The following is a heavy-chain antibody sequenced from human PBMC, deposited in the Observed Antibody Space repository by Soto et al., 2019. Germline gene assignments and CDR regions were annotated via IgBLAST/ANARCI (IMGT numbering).Heavy chain of an antibody. CDR2: IIPIFGTA. V-gene: IGHV1-69*12. CDR3: ARVPLGSTYYYGSGRYYYGMDV. D-gene: IGHD3-10*01. CDR1: GGTFSSYA. Sequence: QVELVQSGAEVKKPGSSVKVSCKASGGTFSSYAISWVRQAPGQGLEWMGGIIPIFGTANYAQKFQGRVTITADESTSTAYMELSSLRSEDTAVYYCARVPLGSTYYYGSGRYYYGMDVWGQGTTVTVSS. J-gene: IGHJ6*02.